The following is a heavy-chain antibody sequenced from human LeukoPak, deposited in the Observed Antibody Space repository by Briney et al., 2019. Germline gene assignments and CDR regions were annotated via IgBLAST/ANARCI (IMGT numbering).Heavy chain of an antibody. D-gene: IGHD1-20*01. Sequence: GGSLRLSCAASGFTFSSYAMTWVRRTPGKGLGWVANIKPDGSEKYYMDSVKGRFTISRDNAKNSVYLQMNSLRVEDTAVYYCASGGYNWNRLDYWGQGTLVTVSS. CDR1: GFTFSSYA. J-gene: IGHJ4*02. CDR2: IKPDGSEK. CDR3: ASGGYNWNRLDY. V-gene: IGHV3-7*01.